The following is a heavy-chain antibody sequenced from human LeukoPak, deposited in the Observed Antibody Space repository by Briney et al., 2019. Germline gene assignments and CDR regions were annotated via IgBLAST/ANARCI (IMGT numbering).Heavy chain of an antibody. Sequence: SQTLSLTCVLSGDIFSSSSSAWSWIRQSPSRGLEWLVRTYYRSRLSYDYAETVKDRITINPDTSKNEFSLQLNSVTPEDTAMYYCARNLRPDFDYWGQGTLVTVSS. CDR2: TYYRSRLSY. V-gene: IGHV6-1*01. J-gene: IGHJ4*02. CDR1: GDIFSSSSSA. CDR3: ARNLRPDFDY.